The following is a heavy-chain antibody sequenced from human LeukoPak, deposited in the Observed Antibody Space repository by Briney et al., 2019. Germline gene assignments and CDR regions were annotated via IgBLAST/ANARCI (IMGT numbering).Heavy chain of an antibody. J-gene: IGHJ4*02. Sequence: PSETLSLTCTVSGGSISSYYWSWIRQPPGKGLEWIGYIYYSGSTNYNPSLKSRVTISVDTSKNQFSLKLSSVTAADTAVYYCATWGSGGYFDYWGQGTLVTVSS. D-gene: IGHD3-16*01. CDR3: ATWGSGGYFDY. CDR1: GGSISSYY. CDR2: IYYSGST. V-gene: IGHV4-59*01.